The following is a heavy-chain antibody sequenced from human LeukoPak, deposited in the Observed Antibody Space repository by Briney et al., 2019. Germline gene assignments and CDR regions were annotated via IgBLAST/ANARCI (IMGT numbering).Heavy chain of an antibody. V-gene: IGHV3-48*01. CDR1: GFTFSSYT. CDR3: ARGEAGHCGGDCHVRH. J-gene: IGHJ4*02. CDR2: ITLSGTT. Sequence: GGSLRLSCAASGFTFSSYTMNWVRQAPGKGLEWLSFITLSGTTYYADSVKGRFTISRDNAKNSLYLQMNSLRADDAAVYYCARGEAGHCGGDCHVRHWGQGTLVTVSS. D-gene: IGHD2-21*01.